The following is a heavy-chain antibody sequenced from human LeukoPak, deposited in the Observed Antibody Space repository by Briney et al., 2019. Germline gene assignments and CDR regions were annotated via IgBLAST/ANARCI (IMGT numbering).Heavy chain of an antibody. V-gene: IGHV1-8*01. J-gene: IGHJ5*02. CDR1: GYTFTSYD. CDR3: ARDGPDYYDSSGYYNWFDP. CDR2: MNPNSGNT. D-gene: IGHD3-22*01. Sequence: ASVKVSCKASGYTFTSYDINWVRQAPGQGLEWMGWMNPNSGNTDYAQKFQGRVTMTRNTSISTAYMELSSLRSEDTAVYYCARDGPDYYDSSGYYNWFDPWGQGTLVTVSS.